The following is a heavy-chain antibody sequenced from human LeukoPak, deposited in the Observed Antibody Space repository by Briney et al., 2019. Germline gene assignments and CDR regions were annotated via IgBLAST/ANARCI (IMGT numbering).Heavy chain of an antibody. CDR1: GFTFSNYW. Sequence: GGSLRLSCAASGFTFSNYWMSWVRQAPGKGLEWVADIKQDGSDKYYVESVKGRFTISRDNAQNSLYLQMNSLRAEDTAVYYCAKDLETTVTTSSWFDPWGQGTLVTVSS. CDR2: IKQDGSDK. CDR3: AKDLETTVTTSSWFDP. V-gene: IGHV3-7*01. D-gene: IGHD4-17*01. J-gene: IGHJ5*02.